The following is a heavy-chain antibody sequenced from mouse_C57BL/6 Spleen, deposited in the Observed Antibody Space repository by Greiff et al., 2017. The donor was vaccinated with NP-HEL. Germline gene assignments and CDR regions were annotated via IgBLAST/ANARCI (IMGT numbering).Heavy chain of an antibody. CDR2: INPNNGVT. D-gene: IGHD4-1*01. Sequence: VQLQQSGPELVKPGASVKISCKASGYTFTDYYMNWVKQRHGKSLEWIGDINPNNGVTSYNQKFKGKATLTVDKSSSTAYIELRSLTSEDSAVYYCASGNPWYFDVWGTGTTVTVSS. J-gene: IGHJ1*03. CDR1: GYTFTDYY. V-gene: IGHV1-26*01. CDR3: ASGNPWYFDV.